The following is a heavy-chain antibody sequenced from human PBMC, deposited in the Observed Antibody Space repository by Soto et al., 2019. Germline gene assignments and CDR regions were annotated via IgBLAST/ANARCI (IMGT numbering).Heavy chain of an antibody. D-gene: IGHD5-12*01. CDR3: ARDTSDQWLRLFFDC. CDR2: ISSDERNK. J-gene: IGHJ4*02. Sequence: QVQLVESGGGVVQPGRSLRLSCTASGFTFSRYAMYWVRQAPGKGLEWVAVISSDERNKFYADSVKGRFTISRDNSKNTVYLQMTSLRPEDTAVYFCARDTSDQWLRLFFDCWGQGTLVTVSS. CDR1: GFTFSRYA. V-gene: IGHV3-30*04.